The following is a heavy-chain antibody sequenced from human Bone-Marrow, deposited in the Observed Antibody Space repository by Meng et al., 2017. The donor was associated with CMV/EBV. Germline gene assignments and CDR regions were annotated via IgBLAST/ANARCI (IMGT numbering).Heavy chain of an antibody. CDR2: ISAYNGNT. CDR3: ARDRGAGKGWLKIIVVVPAASDAFDI. J-gene: IGHJ3*02. V-gene: IGHV1-18*01. D-gene: IGHD2-2*01. Sequence: APVKVSCKASGYTFTSYGISWVRHAPGQALEWMGWISAYNGNTNYAKKRQGRVTMTTDTSTRTAYRELRCLRADATAVYYCARDRGAGKGWLKIIVVVPAASDAFDIWGQGTMVTVSS. CDR1: GYTFTSYG.